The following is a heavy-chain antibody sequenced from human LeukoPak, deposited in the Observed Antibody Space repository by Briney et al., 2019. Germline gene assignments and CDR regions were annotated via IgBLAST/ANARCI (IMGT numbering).Heavy chain of an antibody. CDR3: ALQTSYSSGWHY. CDR1: GFTFSSYS. J-gene: IGHJ4*02. D-gene: IGHD6-19*01. CDR2: ISSSSSYI. V-gene: IGHV3-21*01. Sequence: GGSLRLSCAASGFTFSSYSMNWVRQAPGKGLEWVSSISSSSSYIYYADSVKGRFTISRDNAKNSVYLRMTSLRAEDTAVYSCALQTSYSSGWHYWGQGTLVTVSS.